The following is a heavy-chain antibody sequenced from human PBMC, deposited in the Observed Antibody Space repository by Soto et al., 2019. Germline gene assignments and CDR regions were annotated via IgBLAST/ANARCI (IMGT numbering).Heavy chain of an antibody. J-gene: IGHJ3*02. Sequence: VGSLRLSCAASGFTCDIYSMTWIRQAPGKGLEWVSTISGSGGSTYYLDSVQGRFTISRDNSRNTLYLHMNSLRAEDTAMYYCAKDWTSIWGQGTMVTVSS. CDR1: GFTCDIYS. V-gene: IGHV3-23*01. CDR2: ISGSGGST. CDR3: AKDWTSI. D-gene: IGHD3-3*01.